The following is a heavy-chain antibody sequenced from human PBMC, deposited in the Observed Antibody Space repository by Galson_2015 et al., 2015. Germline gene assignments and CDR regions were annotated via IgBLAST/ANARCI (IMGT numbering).Heavy chain of an antibody. CDR1: GFTFSSYW. V-gene: IGHV3-7*01. CDR2: IKEDGSEK. CDR3: ATSSYYESSGFYGAFDI. J-gene: IGHJ3*02. D-gene: IGHD3-22*01. Sequence: SLRLSCAASGFTFSSYWMTWVRQAPGKGLEWVANIKEDGSEKYYVGSVKGRFTISRDNAKNSLYLQMNGLRAEDTAVYYCATSSYYESSGFYGAFDIWGQGTMVTVSS.